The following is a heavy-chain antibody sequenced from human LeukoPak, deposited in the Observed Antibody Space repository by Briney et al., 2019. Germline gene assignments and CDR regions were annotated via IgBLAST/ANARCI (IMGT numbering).Heavy chain of an antibody. Sequence: PSETLSLTCAVSGGSISSSSWWSWVRQPPGKGLEWIGEIYHSGGTNYNPSLKSRVAISVDKSKNQFSLKLSSVTAADTAVYYCARVSFMVRGVIDYWGQGTLVTVSS. J-gene: IGHJ4*02. CDR2: IYHSGGT. CDR1: GGSISSSSW. D-gene: IGHD3-10*01. CDR3: ARVSFMVRGVIDY. V-gene: IGHV4-4*02.